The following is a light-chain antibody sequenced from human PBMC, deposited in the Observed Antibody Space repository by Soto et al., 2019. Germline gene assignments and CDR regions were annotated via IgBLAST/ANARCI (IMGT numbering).Light chain of an antibody. Sequence: QSVLTQPPSVSAAPGQKVTISCSGSSSNIGNYFPSWYQQLPGTAPKLLIYDGNKRPSDILDRFSGSKSGTSATLAISGLQTGDEANYFCGTWDSSLSAVVFGGGTKLTVL. CDR3: GTWDSSLSAVV. J-gene: IGLJ2*01. CDR2: DGN. CDR1: SSNIGNYF. V-gene: IGLV1-51*01.